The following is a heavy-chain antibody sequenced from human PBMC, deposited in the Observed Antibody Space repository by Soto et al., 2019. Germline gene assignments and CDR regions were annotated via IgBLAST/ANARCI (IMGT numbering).Heavy chain of an antibody. V-gene: IGHV6-1*01. D-gene: IGHD2-15*01. CDR2: TYYRSKLFN. CDR3: ARAYCRGGSCWAWSNWFDH. J-gene: IGHJ5*02. CDR1: GDSVSINSAA. Sequence: QVQLQQSGPGLVKPSQTLSLTCAISGDSVSINSAAWNWIRQSPSRGLEWLGRTYYRSKLFNDYAVSVKSRITINPATYKHQFHLQLTSVTPEDTAVYYCARAYCRGGSCWAWSNWFDHWGQGTLVTVSS.